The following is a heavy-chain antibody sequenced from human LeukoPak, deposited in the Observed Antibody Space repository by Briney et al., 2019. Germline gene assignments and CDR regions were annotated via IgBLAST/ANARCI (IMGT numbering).Heavy chain of an antibody. J-gene: IGHJ3*02. CDR2: INSDGRST. CDR3: VRDRAVSPFPPDAFDM. CDR1: GFTFSNYW. V-gene: IGHV3-74*01. D-gene: IGHD4-17*01. Sequence: PGGSLRLSCAGSGFTFSNYWMHWVRQAPGKGLVWVSRINSDGRSTKYADSVKGRFAISRDNAKNTLYLQMNSLRAEDTAVYYCVRDRAVSPFPPDAFDMWGQGTMVTVAS.